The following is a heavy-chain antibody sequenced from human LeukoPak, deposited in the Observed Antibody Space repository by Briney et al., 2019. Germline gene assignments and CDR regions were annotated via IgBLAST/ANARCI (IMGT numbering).Heavy chain of an antibody. D-gene: IGHD2-2*01. CDR2: ISAHDGRT. J-gene: IGHJ5*02. CDR1: GYTFTSYG. Sequence: ASVKVSCKASGYTFTSYGITWVRQAPGQGLEWMGWISAHDGRTNYAQKFQGRVTMTTDTSTSTAYVELRSLRSDDTAVYYCARGDVVVSAAVRFDPWGQGTLVTVSS. CDR3: ARGDVVVSAAVRFDP. V-gene: IGHV1-18*01.